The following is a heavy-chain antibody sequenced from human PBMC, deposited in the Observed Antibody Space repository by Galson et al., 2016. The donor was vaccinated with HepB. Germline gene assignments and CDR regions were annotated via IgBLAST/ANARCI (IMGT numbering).Heavy chain of an antibody. J-gene: IGHJ3*02. CDR1: GYTFTTYA. V-gene: IGHV1-3*01. CDR3: ARVDYDINGHFYGHSFGK. D-gene: IGHD3-22*01. CDR2: INSDNGNA. Sequence: SVKVSCKASGYTFTTYALHWVRQAPGQRLEWMGWINSDNGNAKYSPRFQGRVTITRDTSASTAYMELSSLRSEDTAVYYCARVDYDINGHFYGHSFGKWGQGTMVTVSS.